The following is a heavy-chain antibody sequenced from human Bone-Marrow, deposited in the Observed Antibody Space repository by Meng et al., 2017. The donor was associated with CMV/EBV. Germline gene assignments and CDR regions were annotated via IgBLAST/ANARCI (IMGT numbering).Heavy chain of an antibody. J-gene: IGHJ6*02. CDR1: GFTFSSYA. CDR3: ARIASAALKPYYYGMDG. Sequence: GESLKISCAASGFTFSSYAMHWVRQAPGKGLEWVAVISYDGSNKYYADSVKGRFTISRDNSKNTLYLQMNSLRAEDTAVYYCARIASAALKPYYYGMDGRGQGNTVTVSS. V-gene: IGHV3-30*04. CDR2: ISYDGSNK. D-gene: IGHD6-13*01.